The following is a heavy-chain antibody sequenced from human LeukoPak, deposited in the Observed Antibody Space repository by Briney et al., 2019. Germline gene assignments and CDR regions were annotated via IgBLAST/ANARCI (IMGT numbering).Heavy chain of an antibody. CDR2: IYPGDSDT. CDR3: ASLTAAGSWDYGMDV. D-gene: IGHD6-13*01. CDR1: GYSFTSYW. Sequence: GESLKISCKGSGYSFTSYWIGWVRQMPGKGLEWMGIIYPGDSDTRYSPSFQGQVTISADESISTAYLQWSSLKASDTAMYYCASLTAAGSWDYGMDVWGQGTTVTVSS. V-gene: IGHV5-51*01. J-gene: IGHJ6*02.